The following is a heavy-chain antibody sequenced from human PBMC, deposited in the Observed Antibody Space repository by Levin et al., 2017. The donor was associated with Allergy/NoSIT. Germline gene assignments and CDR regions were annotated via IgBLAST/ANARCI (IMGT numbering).Heavy chain of an antibody. CDR2: IYPGDSDT. CDR3: ARNTQAHYGSGSYDY. CDR1: GYSFTSYW. J-gene: IGHJ4*02. D-gene: IGHD3-10*01. Sequence: GESLKISCKASGYSFTSYWIGWVRQMPGKGLEWMGIIYPGDSDTRYSPSFQGQVTISADKSISTAYLQWSSLKASDTAMYYCARNTQAHYGSGSYDYWGQGTLVTVSS. V-gene: IGHV5-51*01.